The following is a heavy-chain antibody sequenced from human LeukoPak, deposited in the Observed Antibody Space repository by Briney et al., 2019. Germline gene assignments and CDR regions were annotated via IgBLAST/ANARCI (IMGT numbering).Heavy chain of an antibody. CDR2: ISSSSSYI. J-gene: IGHJ4*02. CDR1: GFTFSNYA. CDR3: AKGGLNYSSSWYGGY. D-gene: IGHD6-13*01. Sequence: PGGSLRLSCAASGFTFSNYAMSWVRQAPGKGLEWVSSISSSSSYIYYADSVKGRFTISRDNAKNSLYLQMNSLRAEDTAVYYCAKGGLNYSSSWYGGYWGQGTLVTVSS. V-gene: IGHV3-21*01.